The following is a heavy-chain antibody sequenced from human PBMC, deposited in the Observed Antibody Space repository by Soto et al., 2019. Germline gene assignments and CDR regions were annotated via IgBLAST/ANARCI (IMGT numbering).Heavy chain of an antibody. D-gene: IGHD3-16*01. Sequence: PSETLSLTCTVSGGSISSNFYSWGWIRQPPGKGLQWIGNIYYRGSTNYNPSLKSPVTISVDTSKNQFSLKLSSVTAADTAVYYCARQKDDSYTFNAFDFWGQGTMVTVS. CDR2: IYYRGST. V-gene: IGHV4-39*01. J-gene: IGHJ3*01. CDR1: GGSISSNFYS. CDR3: ARQKDDSYTFNAFDF.